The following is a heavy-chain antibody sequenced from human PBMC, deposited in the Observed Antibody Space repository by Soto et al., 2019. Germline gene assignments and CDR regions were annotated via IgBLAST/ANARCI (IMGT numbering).Heavy chain of an antibody. Sequence: SVKVSCKTSGFTFTSSAIQWVRQARGQRLEWIGWIVVGSDNTNYAQKFQERVTITRDLSTNTIYMDLSGLRSEDTAVYYCAARVYYYDSSGHRGMDVWGQGTTVTVSS. CDR1: GFTFTSSA. D-gene: IGHD3-22*01. CDR2: IVVGSDNT. J-gene: IGHJ6*02. CDR3: AARVYYYDSSGHRGMDV. V-gene: IGHV1-58*02.